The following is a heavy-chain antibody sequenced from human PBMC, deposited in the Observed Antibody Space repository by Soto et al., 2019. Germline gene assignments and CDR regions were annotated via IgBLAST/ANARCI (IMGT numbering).Heavy chain of an antibody. CDR2: IYYSGST. D-gene: IGHD6-13*01. V-gene: IGHV4-59*12. J-gene: IGHJ5*02. CDR3: ARGGSFSSRWSLYNWFDP. Sequence: LETLSLTCTVSGGSISSYYWSWIRQPPGKGLEWIGYIYYSGSTNYNSSLKSRVTISVDTSKNQSSLKLSSVTAADTPVYYCARGGSFSSRWSLYNWFDPWGKGSLVAVSS. CDR1: GGSISSYY.